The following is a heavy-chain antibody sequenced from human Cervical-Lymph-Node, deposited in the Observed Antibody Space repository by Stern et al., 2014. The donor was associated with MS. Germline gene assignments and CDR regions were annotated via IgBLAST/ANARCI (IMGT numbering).Heavy chain of an antibody. J-gene: IGHJ4*02. Sequence: EVQLVQSGGGWVQPGMSLRLSCAASGFSFGDYAMHWVRQAPGKGLEWVSGISWNSVQIGYADSVKGRFTISRDNAKNSLDLQMNSLRDEDTALYYCAKDSRYSSGWYSIDFWGQGTLVTVSS. CDR1: GFSFGDYA. D-gene: IGHD6-19*01. V-gene: IGHV3-9*01. CDR2: ISWNSVQI. CDR3: AKDSRYSSGWYSIDF.